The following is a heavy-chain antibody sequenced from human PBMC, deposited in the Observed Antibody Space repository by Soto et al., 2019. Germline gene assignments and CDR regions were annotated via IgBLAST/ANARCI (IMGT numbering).Heavy chain of an antibody. J-gene: IGHJ3*02. V-gene: IGHV1-2*04. CDR1: GYTFTGYY. CDR3: ARGGRRGFGELSDAFDI. D-gene: IGHD3-10*01. CDR2: INPNSGGT. Sequence: QVQLVQSGAEVKKPGASVKVSCKASGYTFTGYYMHWVRQAPGQGREWMGWINPNSGGTNYAQKFQGWVTMTRDTSGSTAYMELSGLRSEDTAVYYCARGGRRGFGELSDAFDIWGQGTMVTVSS.